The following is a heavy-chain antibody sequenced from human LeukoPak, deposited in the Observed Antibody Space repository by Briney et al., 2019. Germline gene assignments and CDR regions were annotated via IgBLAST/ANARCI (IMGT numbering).Heavy chain of an antibody. CDR1: GFTFSSYW. Sequence: GGSLRLSCAASGFTFSSYWMSWVSQAPGRGLEWVANIKQDGSEKHYVDSVKGRFTISRDNAKNSLNLQMNSLRAEDTAVYYCARGGGTFDYWGQGTLVTVSS. CDR2: IKQDGSEK. J-gene: IGHJ4*02. V-gene: IGHV3-7*04. CDR3: ARGGGTFDY. D-gene: IGHD3-16*01.